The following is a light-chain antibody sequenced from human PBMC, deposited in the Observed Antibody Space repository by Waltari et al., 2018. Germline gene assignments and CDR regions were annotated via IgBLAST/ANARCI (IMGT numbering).Light chain of an antibody. CDR2: CAS. Sequence: DIVMTQSPDSLAVSLGERATINCKSSQSVLYSSNIKNYLAWYQQKPGPTTKLPIRCASTRESGVPDRFSGIGSGTDFTLTISSLQAEDVAVYYCQQYYRSRTFGQGTRVEIK. CDR3: QQYYRSRT. J-gene: IGKJ1*01. V-gene: IGKV4-1*01. CDR1: QSVLYSSNIKNY.